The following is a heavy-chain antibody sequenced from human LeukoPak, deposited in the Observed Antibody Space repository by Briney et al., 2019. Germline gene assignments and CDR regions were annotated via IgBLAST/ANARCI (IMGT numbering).Heavy chain of an antibody. CDR3: ARDGRDSSGWYGYYYYYYMDV. Sequence: SVKVSCKASGGTFSSYAISWVRQAPGQGLEWMGGIIPIFGTANYAQKFQGRVTITADKSTSTAYMELSSLRSEDMAVYYCARDGRDSSGWYGYYYYYYMDVWGKGTTVTVSS. CDR2: IIPIFGTA. J-gene: IGHJ6*03. V-gene: IGHV1-69*06. D-gene: IGHD6-19*01. CDR1: GGTFSSYA.